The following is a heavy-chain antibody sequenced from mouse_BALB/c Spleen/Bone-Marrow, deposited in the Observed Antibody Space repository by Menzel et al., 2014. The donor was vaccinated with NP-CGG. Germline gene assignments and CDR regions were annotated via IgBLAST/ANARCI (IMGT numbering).Heavy chain of an antibody. V-gene: IGHV5-12-2*01. CDR1: GFTFSSYT. CDR2: ISNGGGTT. Sequence: EVMLVESGGGLVQPGGSLKLSWVVSGFTFSSYTMSWVRQTPEKRLEWVAYISNGGGTTYYPDTVKGRFTISRDNAKNNLYLQMSSLKSEDTAMYYCAKHGLRRDWYLDVWGAGTTVTVSS. CDR3: AKHGLRRDWYLDV. J-gene: IGHJ1*01. D-gene: IGHD2-2*01.